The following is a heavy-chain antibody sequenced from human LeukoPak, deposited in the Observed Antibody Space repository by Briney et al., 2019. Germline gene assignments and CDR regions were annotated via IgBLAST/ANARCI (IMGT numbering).Heavy chain of an antibody. J-gene: IGHJ3*02. V-gene: IGHV4-59*12. D-gene: IGHD3-22*01. CDR3: ARSPIVSGSSGYYAFDI. CDR1: GGSISNYY. CDR2: VYYTGST. Sequence: KPSETLSLTCPVSGGSISNYYYWTWIRQPPGKGLEWIGYVYYTGSTNFNPSLKSRVTMSLDTSKNQFSLKLSSVTAADTAVYYCARSPIVSGSSGYYAFDIWGQGTMVTVSS.